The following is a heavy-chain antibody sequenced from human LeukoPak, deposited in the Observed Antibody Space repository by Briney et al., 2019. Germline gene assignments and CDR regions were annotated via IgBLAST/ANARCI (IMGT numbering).Heavy chain of an antibody. J-gene: IGHJ4*02. V-gene: IGHV3-48*02. D-gene: IGHD2-15*01. Sequence: GGSLRLSCAASGFPFSSYSMTWVRQAPGKGLEWISHISSTSGAVYYADSVKGRFTISRDNAKNSLYLQMSSLRNEDTAIYYCAQKGGTDHWGQGTLVTVSS. CDR3: AQKGGTDH. CDR1: GFPFSSYS. CDR2: ISSTSGAV.